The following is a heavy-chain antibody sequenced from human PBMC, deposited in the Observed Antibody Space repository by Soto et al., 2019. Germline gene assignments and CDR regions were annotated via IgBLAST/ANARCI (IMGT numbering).Heavy chain of an antibody. CDR1: SGSISTYY. V-gene: IGHV4-59*01. CDR2: IYYSGST. D-gene: IGHD3-3*01. CDR3: ARVLFGRGNWFDP. J-gene: IGHJ5*02. Sequence: SETLSLTCTVSSGSISTYYWSWIRQPPGKGLEWIGYIYYSGSTYYNPSLKRRVTISVDTSKNQFSLKLSSVTAADTAVYYCARVLFGRGNWFDPWGQGTLVPVSS.